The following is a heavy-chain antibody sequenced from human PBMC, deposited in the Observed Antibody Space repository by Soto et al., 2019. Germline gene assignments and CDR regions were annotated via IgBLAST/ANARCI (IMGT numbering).Heavy chain of an antibody. J-gene: IGHJ6*02. CDR1: GFTFRTYG. CDR3: AKGGNWNTTYGMDV. D-gene: IGHD1-20*01. CDR2: ISFDGSNQ. V-gene: IGHV3-30*18. Sequence: QVQLVESGGGVVQPGKSLRLSCVGSGFTFRTYGMHWVRQAPGKWLEWVAVISFDGSNQYYTEFVKGRFTISRDNAKNTLYLQMSRLTSADTAVYYCAKGGNWNTTYGMDVWGQGTTVIVSS.